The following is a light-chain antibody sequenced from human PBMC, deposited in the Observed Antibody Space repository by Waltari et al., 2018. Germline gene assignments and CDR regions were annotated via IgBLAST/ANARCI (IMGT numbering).Light chain of an antibody. J-gene: IGKJ3*01. CDR1: QYISHY. Sequence: DIQMTQSPSSLSASVGDRVTITCQSSQYISHYLNWYHQRPGQAPNLLIHDASNLEPGVPSRFSGSQSRTQFTLTISDLQPEDIGTYYCQRYDNLPMFAFGPGTKVDVK. V-gene: IGKV1-33*01. CDR3: QRYDNLPMFA. CDR2: DAS.